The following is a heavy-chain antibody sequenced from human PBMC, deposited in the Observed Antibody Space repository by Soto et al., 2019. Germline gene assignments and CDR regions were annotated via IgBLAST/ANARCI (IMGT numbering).Heavy chain of an antibody. V-gene: IGHV3-72*01. D-gene: IGHD1-26*01. CDR1: GFTFSDHY. Sequence: EVQLVESGGGLVQPGGSLRLSCAASGFTFSDHYMDWVRQAPGKGLEWVGRTRNKANSYTTEYAASVKGRFTISRDDSKNPLYLQMNSLKTEDTAVYYCARDGGAYMSYYYGMDVWGQGTTVTVSS. CDR2: TRNKANSYTT. J-gene: IGHJ6*02. CDR3: ARDGGAYMSYYYGMDV.